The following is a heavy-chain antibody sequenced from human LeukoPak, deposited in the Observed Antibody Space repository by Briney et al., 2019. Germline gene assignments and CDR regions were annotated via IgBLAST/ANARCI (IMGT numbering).Heavy chain of an antibody. CDR1: GGSINSYY. CDR3: ARAAYGDYRYYYFYLDV. Sequence: SETLSLTCTVSGGSINSYYWSWIRQPAGKGLEWIGRIYISGSSNYNPSLKSRVTMSVDTSKNQFSLRLTSVTAADTAVYYCARAAYGDYRYYYFYLDVWGKGTTVTVSS. V-gene: IGHV4-4*07. D-gene: IGHD4-17*01. J-gene: IGHJ6*03. CDR2: IYISGSS.